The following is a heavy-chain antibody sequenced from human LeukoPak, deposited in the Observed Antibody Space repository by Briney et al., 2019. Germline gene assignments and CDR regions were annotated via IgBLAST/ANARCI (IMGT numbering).Heavy chain of an antibody. D-gene: IGHD3-22*01. Sequence: NPGGSLRLSCAASGFTFSSYSMNWVRQAPGKGLEWVSSISSSSSSYIYYADSVKGRFTISRDNAKNSLYLQMNSLRAEDTAVYYCASHVHYYDSSGYWRAFDIWGQGTMVTVSS. J-gene: IGHJ3*02. CDR1: GFTFSSYS. CDR2: ISSSSSSYI. V-gene: IGHV3-21*04. CDR3: ASHVHYYDSSGYWRAFDI.